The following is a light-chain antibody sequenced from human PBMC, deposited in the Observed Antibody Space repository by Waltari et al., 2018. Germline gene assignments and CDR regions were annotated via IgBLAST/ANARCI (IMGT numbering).Light chain of an antibody. CDR2: WAS. J-gene: IGKJ1*01. CDR3: QQYYSTPWT. CDR1: QGVLYSSNNKNY. Sequence: DIVMTQSPDSLAVSLGGRATINCKSGQGVLYSSNNKNYLAWYQQKPGQPPKLLIYWASTRESGVPDRFSGSGSGTDFTLTISSLQAEDVAVYYCQQYYSTPWTFGQGTKVEIK. V-gene: IGKV4-1*01.